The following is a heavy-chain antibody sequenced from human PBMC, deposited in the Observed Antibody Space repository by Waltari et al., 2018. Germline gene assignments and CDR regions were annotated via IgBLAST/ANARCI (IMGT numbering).Heavy chain of an antibody. V-gene: IGHV1-3*01. D-gene: IGHD3-10*01. J-gene: IGHJ4*02. Sequence: QVQLVPSGAEVKKPGASVTVSCKASVYTFTSYALHWVRTAPGQRLEWMGWINAGNGNTKYSQKFKGRVTITSDTSASTAYMELSSLRSEDTAVYYCARMGSLPLDYWGQGTLVTVSS. CDR2: INAGNGNT. CDR3: ARMGSLPLDY. CDR1: VYTFTSYA.